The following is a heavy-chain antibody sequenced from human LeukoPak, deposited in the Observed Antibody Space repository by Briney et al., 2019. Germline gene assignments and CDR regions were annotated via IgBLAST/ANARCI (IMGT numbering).Heavy chain of an antibody. CDR2: INPNSGGT. Sequence: GASVKVSCKASGYTLTGYYMHWVRQAPGQGLEWMGWINPNSGGTNYAQKFQGRVTMTRDTSISTAYMELSRLRSDDTAVYYCARAAYCGGDCYYPVFAFDIWGQGTMVTVSS. CDR1: GYTLTGYY. V-gene: IGHV1-2*02. D-gene: IGHD2-21*02. J-gene: IGHJ3*02. CDR3: ARAAYCGGDCYYPVFAFDI.